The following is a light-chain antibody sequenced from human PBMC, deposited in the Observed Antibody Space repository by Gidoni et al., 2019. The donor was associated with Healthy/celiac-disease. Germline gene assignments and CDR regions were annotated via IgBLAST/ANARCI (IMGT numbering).Light chain of an antibody. J-gene: IGLJ2*01. CDR3: NSRDSSGVV. Sequence: SSELTQDPAVSVALGQTVRITCQGDSLRSDYAIWYQQKPGQAPVLFIYGKNNRPSGIPDRFSGSSSGNTASLTITGAQAEDEADYYCNSRDSSGVVFGGGTKLTVL. V-gene: IGLV3-19*01. CDR1: SLRSDY. CDR2: GKN.